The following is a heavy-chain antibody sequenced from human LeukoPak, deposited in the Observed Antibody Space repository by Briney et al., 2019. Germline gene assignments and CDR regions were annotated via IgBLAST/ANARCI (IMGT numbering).Heavy chain of an antibody. J-gene: IGHJ4*02. D-gene: IGHD1-26*01. CDR3: ARIYSGSHYS. CDR2: ISAYNGNT. V-gene: IGHV1-18*01. CDR1: QYTFSNYD. Sequence: ASVKVSCKASQYTFSNYDINWVRQAPGQGLEWMGWISAYNGNTNYAQKLQGRVTMTTDTSTSTAYMELRSLRSDDTAVYYCARIYSGSHYSWGQGTLVTISS.